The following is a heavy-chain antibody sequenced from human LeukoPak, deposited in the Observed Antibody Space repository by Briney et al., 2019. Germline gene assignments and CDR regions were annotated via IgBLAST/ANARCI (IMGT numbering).Heavy chain of an antibody. J-gene: IGHJ4*02. CDR1: GFTFSSYW. V-gene: IGHV3-7*01. CDR2: IKQDGSEK. CDR3: ARDLSYSSSHLDY. Sequence: GGSLRLSCAASGFTFSSYWMSWVRQAPGKGLEWVANIKQDGSEKYYVDSVKGRFTISRDNAKNSLYLQMNSLRAEDTAVYYCARDLSYSSSHLDYWGQGTLVTVSS. D-gene: IGHD6-6*01.